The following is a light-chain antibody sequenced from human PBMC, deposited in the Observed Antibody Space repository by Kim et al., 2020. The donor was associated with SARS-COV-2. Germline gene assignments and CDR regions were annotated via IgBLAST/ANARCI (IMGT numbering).Light chain of an antibody. Sequence: IVLTQSPGTLSLSPGESATLSCRASQSVKNNYLAWYQHKPGQAHRLLIYGASNRATGVPDRVSGSASGTDFTLTISRLEPEDFAVYYCQQYGRSPRTFGQGTKVDIK. CDR1: QSVKNNY. J-gene: IGKJ1*01. CDR2: GAS. V-gene: IGKV3-20*01. CDR3: QQYGRSPRT.